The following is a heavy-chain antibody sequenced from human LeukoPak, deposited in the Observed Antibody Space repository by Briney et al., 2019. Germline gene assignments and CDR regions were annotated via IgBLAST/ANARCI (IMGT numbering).Heavy chain of an antibody. D-gene: IGHD3-10*01. Sequence: SETLSLTCAVSGGSISSSNWWSWVRQPPGKGLEWIGRIYTSGSTNYNPSLKSRVTISVDTSKNQFSLKLSSVTAADTAVYYCARDAGRLDRYVDYWGQGTLVTVSS. CDR1: GGSISSSNW. J-gene: IGHJ4*02. V-gene: IGHV4-4*02. CDR2: IYTSGST. CDR3: ARDAGRLDRYVDY.